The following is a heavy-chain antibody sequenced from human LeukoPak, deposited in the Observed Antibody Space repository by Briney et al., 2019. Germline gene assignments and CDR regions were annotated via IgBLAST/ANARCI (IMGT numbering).Heavy chain of an antibody. V-gene: IGHV4-38-2*02. Sequence: SETLSLTCTVSGYSISSGYYWGWIRQPPGKGLEWIGRIYTSGSTNYNPSLKSRVTMSVDTSKNQFSLKLSSVTAADTAVYYCAGEVVLTGIDYWGQGTLVTVSS. CDR1: GYSISSGYY. J-gene: IGHJ4*02. CDR3: AGEVVLTGIDY. D-gene: IGHD3-9*01. CDR2: IYTSGST.